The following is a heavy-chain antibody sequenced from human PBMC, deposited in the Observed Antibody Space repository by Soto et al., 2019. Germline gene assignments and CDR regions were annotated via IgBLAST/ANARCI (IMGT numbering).Heavy chain of an antibody. CDR2: INHSGSS. Sequence: LSLTCAVYGGSFSGYYWSWIRQPPGKGLEWIGEINHSGSSKYNPSLKSRITISVDTSKNQFSLKLIFVTASDTALYYCARDNYYYDSSGYYHLDYWGQVTLVTVSS. D-gene: IGHD3-22*01. V-gene: IGHV4-34*01. J-gene: IGHJ4*02. CDR1: GGSFSGYY. CDR3: ARDNYYYDSSGYYHLDY.